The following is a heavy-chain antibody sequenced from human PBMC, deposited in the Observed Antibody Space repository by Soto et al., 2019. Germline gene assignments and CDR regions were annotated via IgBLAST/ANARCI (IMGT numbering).Heavy chain of an antibody. J-gene: IGHJ3*02. D-gene: IGHD3-16*01. CDR2: IYYSGST. Sequence: QVQLQESGPGLVKPSETLSLTCTVSGGSISSYYWSWIRQPPGKGLEWLGYIYYSGSTNYNLSLKRRVNITVDTSKNQLSLKLSSVTAADTGVYFCAMSGGSACDIWGRGTNVTVSS. V-gene: IGHV4-59*01. CDR3: AMSGGSACDI. CDR1: GGSISSYY.